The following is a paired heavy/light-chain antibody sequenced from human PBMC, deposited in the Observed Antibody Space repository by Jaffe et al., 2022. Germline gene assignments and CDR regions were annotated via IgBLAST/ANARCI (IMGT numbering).Heavy chain of an antibody. J-gene: IGHJ6*03. CDR1: GFAFSGSA. V-gene: IGHV3-73*02. D-gene: IGHD6-6*01. Sequence: EVQLVESGGVLVQPGGSLKLSCAASGFAFSGSAVHWVRQASGKGLEWIGHIRTKSHNFAAAYAASARGRFTISRDDSKDTAYLQMSSLQIEDTGIYYCARYGRSSSSPDRQNYYYYMDVWGKGTTVTVSS. CDR2: IRTKSHNFAA. CDR3: ARYGRSSSSPDRQNYYYYMDV.
Light chain of an antibody. CDR3: MQTLQMYT. Sequence: DIVMTQSPLSLPVTPGEPASMSCRSNQSLLHSNGYNYLDWYLHKPGHSPQLLIYLASNRASGVPDRFSGSGSGTDFTLKISRVEAEDVGVYYCMQTLQMYTFGQGTRLETK. V-gene: IGKV2-28*01. CDR1: QSLLHSNGYNY. CDR2: LAS. J-gene: IGKJ5*01.